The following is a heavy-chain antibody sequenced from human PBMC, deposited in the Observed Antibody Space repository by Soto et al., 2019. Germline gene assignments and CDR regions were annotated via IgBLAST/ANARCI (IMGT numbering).Heavy chain of an antibody. V-gene: IGHV3-23*01. J-gene: IGHJ4*02. CDR3: ARGATMYCSGGSCYVSG. Sequence: PGGSLRLSCAASGFTFSSYAMSWVRQAPGKGLEWVSAISGSGGSTYYADSVKGRFTISRDNSKNTLYLQMNSLRAEDTAVYYCARGATMYCSGGSCYVSGWGQGTLVTVSS. CDR2: ISGSGGST. CDR1: GFTFSSYA. D-gene: IGHD2-15*01.